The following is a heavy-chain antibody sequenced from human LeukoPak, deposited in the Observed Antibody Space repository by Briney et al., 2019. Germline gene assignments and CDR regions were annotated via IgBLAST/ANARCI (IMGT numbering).Heavy chain of an antibody. Sequence: GGPLRLSCAASGFTFSNAWMSWVRQAPGKGLEWVGSIKSKTDGGTTDYAAPVKGRFTISRDDSKTTLNLQMNSLKTEDTAVYYCTTERTTPTRNWGQGTLVTVSS. CDR3: TTERTTPTRN. J-gene: IGHJ4*02. D-gene: IGHD4-11*01. V-gene: IGHV3-15*01. CDR1: GFTFSNAW. CDR2: IKSKTDGGTT.